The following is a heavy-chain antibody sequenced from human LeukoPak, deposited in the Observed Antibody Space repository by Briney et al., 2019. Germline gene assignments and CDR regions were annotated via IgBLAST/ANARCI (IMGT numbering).Heavy chain of an antibody. Sequence: SETLSLTCTVSGVSINGHYWSWIRQPPGKGLEWIGFIYDSESANYKSSLESRVTMTVDTSKNQFSLKLNSVTAADTAVCYCARVLQNYYHLDVWGEGTTVTVSS. J-gene: IGHJ6*03. V-gene: IGHV4-59*11. CDR3: ARVLQNYYHLDV. CDR1: GVSINGHY. D-gene: IGHD3-3*01. CDR2: IYDSESA.